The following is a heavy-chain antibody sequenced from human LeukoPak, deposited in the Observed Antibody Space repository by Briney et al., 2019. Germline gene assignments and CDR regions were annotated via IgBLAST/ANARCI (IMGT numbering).Heavy chain of an antibody. CDR1: GFTVSTNY. V-gene: IGHV3-66*01. J-gene: IGHJ4*02. CDR3: AKDGVGATSLDC. D-gene: IGHD1-26*01. CDR2: IYSGGTT. Sequence: GGSLRLSCAASGFTVSTNYMSWVRQAPGKGLEWVSVIYSGGTTYYADSVKGRFTISRDSSKNTLYLQMNSLRAEDTAVYYCAKDGVGATSLDCWGQGTLVTVSS.